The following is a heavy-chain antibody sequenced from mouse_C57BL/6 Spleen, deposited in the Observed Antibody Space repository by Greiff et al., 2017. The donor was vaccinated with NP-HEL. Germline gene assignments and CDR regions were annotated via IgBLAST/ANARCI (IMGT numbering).Heavy chain of an antibody. Sequence: EVQLQQSGPELVKPGASVKISCKASGYTFTDYYMNWVKQSHGKSLEWIGDINPNNGGTSYNQKFKGKATLTVDKSSSTAYMELRSLTSEDSAVYYCARLDVYYYGSRGYFDVWDTGTTVTVSS. J-gene: IGHJ1*03. CDR3: ARLDVYYYGSRGYFDV. CDR2: INPNNGGT. D-gene: IGHD1-1*01. CDR1: GYTFTDYY. V-gene: IGHV1-26*01.